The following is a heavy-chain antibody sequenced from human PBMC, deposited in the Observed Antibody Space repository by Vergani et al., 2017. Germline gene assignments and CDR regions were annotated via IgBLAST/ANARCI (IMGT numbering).Heavy chain of an antibody. CDR1: GFTFSDYY. J-gene: IGHJ5*02. V-gene: IGHV3-11*04. D-gene: IGHD4-17*01. CDR2: LSSSGSTI. CDR3: AGILMDYGDRDRFDP. Sequence: QVQLVESGGGLVKPGESLRLACAASGFTFSDYYMSWIRQAPGKGLEWVSYLSSSGSTIYYADSVKGRFTISRDNAKNSLYLQMNSLRAEDTAVYYCAGILMDYGDRDRFDPWGQGTLVTVSS.